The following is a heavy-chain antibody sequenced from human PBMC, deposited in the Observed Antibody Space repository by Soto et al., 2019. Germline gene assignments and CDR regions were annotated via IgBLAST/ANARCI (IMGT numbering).Heavy chain of an antibody. CDR3: ARNSSGWSTYKGIHDYYFDY. Sequence: QVQLQQWGAGLLKPSETLSLSCAVYGGSFSGYYWSWIRQPPGKGLEWIGEINHSGSTNYNPSFKSRVTISVDTSKNQFSLKLSSLTAADTAVYYCARNSSGWSTYKGIHDYYFDYWGQGALVTVSS. CDR2: INHSGST. CDR1: GGSFSGYY. J-gene: IGHJ4*02. D-gene: IGHD6-19*01. V-gene: IGHV4-34*01.